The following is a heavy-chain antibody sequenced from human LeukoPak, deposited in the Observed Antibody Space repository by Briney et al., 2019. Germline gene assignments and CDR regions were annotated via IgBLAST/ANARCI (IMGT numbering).Heavy chain of an antibody. CDR3: AKGGGKYYDILTGPPSYYYGMDV. Sequence: PGGSLRLSCAASGFTVSSNYMSWVRQAPGKGLEWVSVIYSGGSTYYADSVKGRFTISRDNSKNTLYLQMNSLRAEDTAVYYCAKGGGKYYDILTGPPSYYYGMDVWGQGTTVTVSS. D-gene: IGHD3-9*01. CDR2: IYSGGST. CDR1: GFTVSSNY. J-gene: IGHJ6*02. V-gene: IGHV3-53*01.